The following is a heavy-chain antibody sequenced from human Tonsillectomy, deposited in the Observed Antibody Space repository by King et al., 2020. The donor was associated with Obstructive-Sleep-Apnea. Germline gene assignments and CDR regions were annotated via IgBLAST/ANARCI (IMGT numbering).Heavy chain of an antibody. D-gene: IGHD6-13*01. CDR3: ASDLLAAAGTFGY. Sequence: LQLQESGPGLVKPSETLSLTCSVSGGSISSSSYYWGWIRQPPGKGLEWIGSIYYSGSTYYNPSLKSRVTISVDTSKNQFSLKLSSVTAADTAVYYCASDLLAAAGTFGYWGQGTLVTVSS. CDR2: IYYSGST. CDR1: GGSISSSSYY. J-gene: IGHJ4*02. V-gene: IGHV4-39*07.